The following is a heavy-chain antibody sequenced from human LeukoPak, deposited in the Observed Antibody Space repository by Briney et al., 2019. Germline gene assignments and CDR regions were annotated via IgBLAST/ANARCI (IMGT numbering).Heavy chain of an antibody. CDR1: GFTFSSYS. CDR2: ISSSRSYI. CDR3: ARGHCSGGSCYWYYFDY. Sequence: GGSLRLSCAASGFTFSSYSMNWVRQAPGKGLEGVSSISSSRSYIYYADSVKGRFTISRDNANNSLYLQMNSLRAEDTALYYCARGHCSGGSCYWYYFDYWGQGTLVTVSS. D-gene: IGHD2-15*01. V-gene: IGHV3-21*04. J-gene: IGHJ4*02.